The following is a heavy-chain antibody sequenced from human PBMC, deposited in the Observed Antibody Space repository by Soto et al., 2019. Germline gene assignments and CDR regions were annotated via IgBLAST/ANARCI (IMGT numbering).Heavy chain of an antibody. CDR2: IWYDGSNK. V-gene: IGHV3-33*01. J-gene: IGHJ6*02. D-gene: IGHD2-2*01. CDR1: GFTFSSYG. CDR3: ARDQVVLVPAASLRYYGMDV. Sequence: SGGSLRLSCAASGFTFSSYGMHWVRQAPGKGLEWVAVIWYDGSNKYYADSVKGRFTISRDNSKNTLYLQMNSLRAEDTAVYYCARDQVVLVPAASLRYYGMDVWGQGTTVTVSS.